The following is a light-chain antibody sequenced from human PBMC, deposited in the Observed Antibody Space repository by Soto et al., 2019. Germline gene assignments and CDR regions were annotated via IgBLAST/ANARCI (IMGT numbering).Light chain of an antibody. V-gene: IGKV1-39*01. Sequence: DIQMTQSPSYLSASVGDRVNITCRASQTISSYLNWYQQKPWKAPKLLIYAASSLQSGVPSRFSGSGSGTDITLPISSLQPEDFATYYCQQSHSIPYTFGQGTKLEIK. J-gene: IGKJ2*01. CDR1: QTISSY. CDR2: AAS. CDR3: QQSHSIPYT.